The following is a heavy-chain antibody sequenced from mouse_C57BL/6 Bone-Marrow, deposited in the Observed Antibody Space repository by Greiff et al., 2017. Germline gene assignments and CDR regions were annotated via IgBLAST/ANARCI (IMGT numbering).Heavy chain of an antibody. CDR3: AKEGNCGQGYYDV. D-gene: IGHD4-1*01. Sequence: QVQLPQSGAELARPGASVKLSCKASGYTFTSYGISWVQQTTGQGLEWIGEICPRSGYTYYNEKFKGKATLTADKSANTAYMELRSLTSEDSAVYFGAKEGNCGQGYYDVWGTGTTVTVSS. CDR1: GYTFTSYG. J-gene: IGHJ1*03. CDR2: ICPRSGYT. V-gene: IGHV1-81*01.